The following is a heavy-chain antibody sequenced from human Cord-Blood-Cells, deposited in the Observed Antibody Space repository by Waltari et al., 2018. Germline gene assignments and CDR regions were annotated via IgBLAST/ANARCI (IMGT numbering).Heavy chain of an antibody. CDR1: GFTFSSYG. J-gene: IGHJ5*02. CDR2: ISYDGSNK. D-gene: IGHD2-21*01. Sequence: QVQLVEFGGGVVQPGRSLRLSCAASGFTFSSYGMHWVRQAPGKGLEWVAVISYDGSNKYYADSVKGRFTISRDNSKNTLYLQMNSLRAEDTAVYYCAKDGISMNAESWFDPWGQGTLVTVSS. CDR3: AKDGISMNAESWFDP. V-gene: IGHV3-30*18.